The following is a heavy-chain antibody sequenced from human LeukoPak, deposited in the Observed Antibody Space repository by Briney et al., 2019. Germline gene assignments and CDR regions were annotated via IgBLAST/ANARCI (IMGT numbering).Heavy chain of an antibody. D-gene: IGHD5-24*01. CDR1: GGSFSGYY. Sequence: SETLSLTCAVYGGSFSGYYWSWIRQPPGKGLEWIGEINHSGSTNYNPSPKSRVTISVDTSKNQFSLKLSSVTAADTAVYYCARGRRDGYNRYWYFDLWGRGTLVTVSP. J-gene: IGHJ2*01. CDR3: ARGRRDGYNRYWYFDL. CDR2: INHSGST. V-gene: IGHV4-34*01.